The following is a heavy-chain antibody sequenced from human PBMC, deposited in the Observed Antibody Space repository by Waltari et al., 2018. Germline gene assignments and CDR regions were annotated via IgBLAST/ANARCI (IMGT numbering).Heavy chain of an antibody. D-gene: IGHD5-12*01. CDR1: GYSIRIGYY. J-gene: IGHJ4*02. CDR2: GYQSGST. CDR3: ARFGSDSGYDPEGFDY. V-gene: IGHV4-38-2*01. Sequence: VQLQESGPGLVKPSETLSLTCAVSGYSIRIGYYWAWIRQPPGKGLEWIGSGYQSGSTYYNPALKSRVTISVDTSKNQFSLKLSSVTAADTAVYYCARFGSDSGYDPEGFDYWGQGTLVTVSS.